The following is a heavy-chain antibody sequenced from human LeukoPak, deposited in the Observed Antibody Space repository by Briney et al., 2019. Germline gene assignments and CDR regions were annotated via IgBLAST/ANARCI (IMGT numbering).Heavy chain of an antibody. V-gene: IGHV3-21*01. CDR1: AFTFSSYS. CDR3: ARDSVGSGYYHFDY. J-gene: IGHJ4*02. Sequence: GGSLRLSCAASAFTFSSYSMNWVRQAPGKGLEWVSSISSSSSYIYYADSVKGRFTISRDNAKNSLYLQMNSLRAEDTAVYYCARDSVGSGYYHFDYWGQGTLVTVSS. D-gene: IGHD3-3*01. CDR2: ISSSSSYI.